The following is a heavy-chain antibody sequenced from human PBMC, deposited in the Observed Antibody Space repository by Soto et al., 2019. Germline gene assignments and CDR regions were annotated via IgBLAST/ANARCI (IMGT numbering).Heavy chain of an antibody. Sequence: GGSLRLSCAASGFAFSRYGMHWVRQAPDKGLEWVAVIWYDGTDNYYADSVKGRFTISRDNSKNTLYLQVDSLRVDDTAVYYCAKDRSSSLDAMDVWGQGTTVTVSS. CDR3: AKDRSSSLDAMDV. CDR2: IWYDGTDN. J-gene: IGHJ6*02. CDR1: GFAFSRYG. D-gene: IGHD6-13*01. V-gene: IGHV3-33*06.